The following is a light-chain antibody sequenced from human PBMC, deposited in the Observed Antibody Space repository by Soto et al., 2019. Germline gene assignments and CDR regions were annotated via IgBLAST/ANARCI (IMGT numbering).Light chain of an antibody. CDR1: QSISIY. V-gene: IGKV1-39*01. CDR2: GAS. Sequence: IQMTQSPSSLSSSLGGRVTITCRASQSISIYLNWYQLKPGKAPNLLMYGASYLKSGVPTRFSGSGSGTDFILTISSLQPDDFSIYYGQQTYTTPQITFGQGTRLEIK. CDR3: QQTYTTPQIT. J-gene: IGKJ5*01.